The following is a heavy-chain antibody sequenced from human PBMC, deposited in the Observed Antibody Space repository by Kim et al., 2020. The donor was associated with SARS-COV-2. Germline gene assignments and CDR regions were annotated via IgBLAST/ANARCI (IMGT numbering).Heavy chain of an antibody. CDR2: ISGSGGST. D-gene: IGHD2-2*01. V-gene: IGHV3-23*01. CDR1: GFTFSSYA. Sequence: GGSLRLSCAASGFTFSSYAMSWVRQAPGKGLEWVSAISGSGGSTYYADSVKGRFTISRDNSKNTLYLQMNSLRAEDTAVYYCAKDTGVVPAAIIDYWGQGTLVTVSS. CDR3: AKDTGVVPAAIIDY. J-gene: IGHJ4*02.